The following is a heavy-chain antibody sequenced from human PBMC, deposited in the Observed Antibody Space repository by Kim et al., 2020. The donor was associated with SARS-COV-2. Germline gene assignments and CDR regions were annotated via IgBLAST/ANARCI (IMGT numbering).Heavy chain of an antibody. CDR1: GGSISSYY. CDR2: IYYSGST. V-gene: IGHV4-59*13. CDR3: ARGIFFDYFDY. J-gene: IGHJ4*02. Sequence: SETLSLTCTVSGGSISSYYWSWIRQPPGKGLEWIGYIYYSGSTNYNPSLKSRVTISVDTSKNQFSLKLSSVTAADTAVYYCARGIFFDYFDYWGQGTLVTVSS. D-gene: IGHD3-9*01.